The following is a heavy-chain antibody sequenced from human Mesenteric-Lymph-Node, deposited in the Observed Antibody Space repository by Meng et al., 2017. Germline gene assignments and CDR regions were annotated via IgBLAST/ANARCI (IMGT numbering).Heavy chain of an antibody. Sequence: PETLSPTCTVSGGSTSSYYWSWIRQPPGKGLEWIGYIYYSGSTNYNPSLKSRVTISVDTSKNQFSLKLSSVTAADTAVYYCARGGDSSSWYYFDYWGQGTLVTVSS. V-gene: IGHV4-59*01. J-gene: IGHJ4*02. CDR1: GGSTSSYY. D-gene: IGHD6-13*01. CDR2: IYYSGST. CDR3: ARGGDSSSWYYFDY.